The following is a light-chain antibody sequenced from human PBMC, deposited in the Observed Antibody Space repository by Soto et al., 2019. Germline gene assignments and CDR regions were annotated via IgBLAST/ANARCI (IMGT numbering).Light chain of an antibody. J-gene: IGLJ1*01. CDR1: SRDIGTSNL. V-gene: IGLV2-23*02. Sequence: QSVLTQPASVSGSPGQSITISCTGTSRDIGTSNLVSWYQQYPGKAPKLMIYEVTKRPSGISYRFSGSKSGNTAPLTISGLQPEDEADYYCYSFTGTSTSLFVFGTGTKVTVL. CDR2: EVT. CDR3: YSFTGTSTSLFV.